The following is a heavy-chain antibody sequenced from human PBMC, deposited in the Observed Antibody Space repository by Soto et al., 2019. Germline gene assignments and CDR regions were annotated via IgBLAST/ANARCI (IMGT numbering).Heavy chain of an antibody. J-gene: IGHJ1*01. CDR2: TTGSGANK. D-gene: IGHD4-17*01. CDR3: AKDGDFGEDGPAEYFEH. CDR1: GFTFKNYA. V-gene: IGHV3-23*01. Sequence: EVKLLESGGGVVQPGESLRISCVGSGFTFKNYAMTWVRQAPGKGPEWVSGTTGSGANKHYADSVRGRFTISRDNSKKTLYLEMKSLRVEDTAVYYCAKDGDFGEDGPAEYFEHWGQGTLVTVSS.